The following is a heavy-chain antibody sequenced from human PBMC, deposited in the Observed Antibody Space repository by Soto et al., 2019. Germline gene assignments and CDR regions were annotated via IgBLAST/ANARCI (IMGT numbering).Heavy chain of an antibody. J-gene: IGHJ4*02. D-gene: IGHD3-3*01. Sequence: SETLSPTCTLSADSIFGSSYFWAWFRQPPGKGLEWIGSINYSRNIYYNPSLTGRMTISVDTSKIHFSLVLSSVTASDTAVYFCGRQVFATFGGNYFDNWGQGTLVTVSS. CDR1: ADSIFGSSYF. CDR3: GRQVFATFGGNYFDN. CDR2: INYSRNI. V-gene: IGHV4-39*01.